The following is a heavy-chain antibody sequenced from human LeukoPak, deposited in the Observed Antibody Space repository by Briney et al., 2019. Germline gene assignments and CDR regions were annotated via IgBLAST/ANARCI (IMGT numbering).Heavy chain of an antibody. CDR1: GGTFSSYA. Sequence: SVKVSCKASGGTFSSYAISWARQAPGQGLEWMGGIIPIFGTANYAQKFQGRVTITTDESTSTAYMELSSLRSEDTAVYYCARELGSGWWTHAFDIWGQGTMVTVSS. D-gene: IGHD6-19*01. J-gene: IGHJ3*02. V-gene: IGHV1-69*05. CDR3: ARELGSGWWTHAFDI. CDR2: IIPIFGTA.